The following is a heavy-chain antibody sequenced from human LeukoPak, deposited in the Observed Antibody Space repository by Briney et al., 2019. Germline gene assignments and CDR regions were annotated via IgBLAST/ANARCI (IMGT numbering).Heavy chain of an antibody. CDR3: AKEGIAVFDY. D-gene: IGHD6-19*01. Sequence: PGGSLRLSCPASGFTFSSNAISWVRQAPGKGLEWVSAISGSGGSTYYADSVKGRFTISRDNSKNTLYLQMNSLRAEDTAVYYCAKEGIAVFDYWGQGTLVTVSS. J-gene: IGHJ4*02. CDR2: ISGSGGST. V-gene: IGHV3-23*01. CDR1: GFTFSSNA.